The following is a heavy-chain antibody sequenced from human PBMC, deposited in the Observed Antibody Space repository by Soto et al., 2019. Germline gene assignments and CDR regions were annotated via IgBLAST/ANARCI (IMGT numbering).Heavy chain of an antibody. V-gene: IGHV4-4*07. CDR2: IYTSGST. D-gene: IGHD3-10*01. Sequence: SETLSLTCAVSGGSISSSYYWSWIRQPAGKGLEWIGRIYTSGSTNYNPSLKSRCSMSVDTSKRQLSLRLRFATVADTAVYYCARGRTYYDPWGQGTLVTVSS. J-gene: IGHJ5*02. CDR3: ARGRTYYDP. CDR1: GGSISSSYY.